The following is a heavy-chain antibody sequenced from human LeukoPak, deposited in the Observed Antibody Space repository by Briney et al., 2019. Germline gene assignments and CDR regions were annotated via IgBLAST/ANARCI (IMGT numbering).Heavy chain of an antibody. CDR1: GLTFSGYS. CDR2: ISSSSDII. CDR3: AIATRGVGSNFDY. J-gene: IGHJ4*02. V-gene: IGHV3-48*04. Sequence: GGSLRLSCTAAGLTFSGYSMNWVRQAPGKGLEWISYISSSSDIIYNADSVKGRFTISRDNAKNSLYLQMNSLRAEDTAVYYCAIATRGVGSNFDYWGQGTLVTVSS. D-gene: IGHD1-26*01.